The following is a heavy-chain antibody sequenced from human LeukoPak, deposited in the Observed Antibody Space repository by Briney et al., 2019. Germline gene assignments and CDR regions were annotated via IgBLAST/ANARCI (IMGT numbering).Heavy chain of an antibody. V-gene: IGHV3-23*01. Sequence: PGGSLRLSCAASGFTFSSYAMSWVRQAPGKGLEWGSAISGSGGSTYYADPVKGRFTISRDNSKTTLYLQMNTLTAEDPALYYCPKHPRGYCSSTSCPDTWFAPWGQGTLVTVSS. J-gene: IGHJ5*02. CDR1: GFTFSSYA. CDR2: ISGSGGST. CDR3: PKHPRGYCSSTSCPDTWFAP. D-gene: IGHD2-2*01.